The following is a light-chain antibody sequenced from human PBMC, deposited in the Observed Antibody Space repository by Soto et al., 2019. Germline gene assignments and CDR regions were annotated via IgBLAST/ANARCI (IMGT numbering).Light chain of an antibody. Sequence: EIVLTQSPATLSLSPGEGATLSCRASQSVSTYLAWYQQKPGQAPRLLIYDASNRATGIPARFSGSGSGTDFTLTISSLEPEDFALYYCQQRSNWPRTFGQGTKVEIK. V-gene: IGKV3-11*01. CDR3: QQRSNWPRT. CDR1: QSVSTY. J-gene: IGKJ1*01. CDR2: DAS.